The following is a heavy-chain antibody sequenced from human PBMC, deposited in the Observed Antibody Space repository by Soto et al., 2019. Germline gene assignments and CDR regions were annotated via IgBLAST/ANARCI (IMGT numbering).Heavy chain of an antibody. CDR1: GFTFSNNG. J-gene: IGHJ4*02. D-gene: IGHD6-25*01. Sequence: QVHLVESGGGVVQPGRSLRLSCAASGFTFSNNGMHWVRQAPGKGLEWMGVISYEGREKYYAGSVNDRFTISRDNSKNTLYLQMDTLSAEDTAIYYCGRDKGAAAGFDYWGQGILGSVSS. CDR2: ISYEGREK. V-gene: IGHV3-30*03. CDR3: GRDKGAAAGFDY.